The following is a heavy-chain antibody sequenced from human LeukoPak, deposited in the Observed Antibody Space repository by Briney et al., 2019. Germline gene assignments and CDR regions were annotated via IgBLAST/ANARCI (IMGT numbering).Heavy chain of an antibody. CDR3: ARVRHIVVVTATHNWFDP. CDR2: IYYSGST. CDR1: GGSISSYY. V-gene: IGHV4-59*12. J-gene: IGHJ5*02. Sequence: SETLSLTCTVSGGSISSYYWSWIRQPPGKGLEWIGYIYYSGSTNYNPSLKSRVTISVDTSKNQFSLKLSSVTAADTAVYYCARVRHIVVVTATHNWFDPWGQGTLVTVSS. D-gene: IGHD2-21*02.